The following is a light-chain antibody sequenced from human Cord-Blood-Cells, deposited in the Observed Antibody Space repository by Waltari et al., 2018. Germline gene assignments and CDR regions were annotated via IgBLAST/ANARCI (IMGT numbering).Light chain of an antibody. CDR1: SSDVGGYNY. V-gene: IGLV2-14*01. J-gene: IGLJ3*02. Sequence: QSALTQPASVSGSPGQSITISCTGTSSDVGGYNYVSWYQQHPGKAPKLMIYDLSNRPSGVSNRFSGSRSVNTASLTISGLQAEDEADYYCSSYTSSSTLEFGGGTKLTVL. CDR3: SSYTSSSTLE. CDR2: DLS.